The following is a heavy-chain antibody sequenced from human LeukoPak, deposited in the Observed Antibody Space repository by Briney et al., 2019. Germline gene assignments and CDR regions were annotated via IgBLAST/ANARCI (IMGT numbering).Heavy chain of an antibody. CDR2: INPNSGGT. J-gene: IGHJ4*02. CDR1: GYTFTGYY. V-gene: IGHV1-2*02. Sequence: ASVKVSCKASGYTFTGYYMHWVRQAPGQGLEWMGWINPNSGGTNYAQKFQGRVTMTRDTSISTAYMELSSLRSEDTAVYYCARGTTGQYGDYADRWGQGTLVTVSS. CDR3: ARGTTGQYGDYADR. D-gene: IGHD4-17*01.